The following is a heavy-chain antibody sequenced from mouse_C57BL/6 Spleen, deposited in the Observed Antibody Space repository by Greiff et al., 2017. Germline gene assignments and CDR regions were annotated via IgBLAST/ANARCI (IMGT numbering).Heavy chain of an antibody. CDR3: AREVYYGNYVYAMDY. V-gene: IGHV1-61*01. CDR2: IYPSDSET. D-gene: IGHD2-1*01. CDR1: GYTFTSYW. J-gene: IGHJ4*01. Sequence: VQLQQPGAELVRPGSSVKLSCKASGYTFTSYWMDWVKQRPGQGLEWIGNIYPSDSETHYNQKFKDKATLTVDKSSSTAYMQLSSLTSEDSAVYYCAREVYYGNYVYAMDYWGQGTSGTVSS.